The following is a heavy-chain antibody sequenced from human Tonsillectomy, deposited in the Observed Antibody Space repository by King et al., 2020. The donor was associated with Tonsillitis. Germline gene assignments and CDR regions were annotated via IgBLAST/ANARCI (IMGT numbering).Heavy chain of an antibody. CDR3: AGGIHYSDSDGSYPGLDY. J-gene: IGHJ4*02. D-gene: IGHD3-22*01. CDR1: GFTVSYNY. CDR2: IYSGGRT. V-gene: IGHV3-53*01. Sequence: VQLVESGGGLIQPGGSLRLSCAASGFTVSYNYMSWVRQAPGKGLEWVSVIYSGGRTYYADAAKGRFTISRDISKNTLYLQMNSLRAEDTAVYYCAGGIHYSDSDGSYPGLDYWGQGTLVTVSS.